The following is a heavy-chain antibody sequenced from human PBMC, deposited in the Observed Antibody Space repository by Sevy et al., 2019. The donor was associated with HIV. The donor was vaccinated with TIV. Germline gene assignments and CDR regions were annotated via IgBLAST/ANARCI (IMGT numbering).Heavy chain of an antibody. V-gene: IGHV3-33*01. Sequence: GGSLRLSCAASGFTFSSYGMHWVRQAPGKGLEWVAVIWYDGSNKYYADSVKGRFTISRDNSKNTLYLQMNSLRAEDTVGYYGAREWNGFYDILTGYVHYYYYMDVWGKGTTVTVSS. D-gene: IGHD3-9*01. CDR2: IWYDGSNK. CDR1: GFTFSSYG. J-gene: IGHJ6*03. CDR3: AREWNGFYDILTGYVHYYYYMDV.